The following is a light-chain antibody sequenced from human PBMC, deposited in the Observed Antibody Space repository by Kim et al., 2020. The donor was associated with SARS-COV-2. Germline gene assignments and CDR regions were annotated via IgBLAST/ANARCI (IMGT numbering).Light chain of an antibody. CDR1: QTITNS. V-gene: IGKV1-5*03. CDR2: EAS. CDR3: QEYTTSSGT. J-gene: IGKJ1*01. Sequence: DIQMTQSPSALSASVGDRVTITCRASQTITNSLAWYQQKPGKAPKLLISEASTLEFGVPPRFSGSGSGAQFTLTISSLQPDDFAIYYCQEYTTSSGTFGQGTKVDIK.